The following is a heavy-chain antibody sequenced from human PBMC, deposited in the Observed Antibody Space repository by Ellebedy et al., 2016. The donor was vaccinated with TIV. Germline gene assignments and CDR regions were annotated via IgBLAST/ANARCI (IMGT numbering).Heavy chain of an antibody. D-gene: IGHD6-19*01. CDR2: ISAYNGNT. Sequence: ASVKVSCXASGYTFTSYGISWVRQAPGQGLEWMGWISAYNGNTNYAQKLQGRVTMTTDTSTSTAYMELRSLRSDDTAVYYCASGLYSSGWHGGPMDYWGQGTLVTVSS. CDR3: ASGLYSSGWHGGPMDY. V-gene: IGHV1-18*01. J-gene: IGHJ4*02. CDR1: GYTFTSYG.